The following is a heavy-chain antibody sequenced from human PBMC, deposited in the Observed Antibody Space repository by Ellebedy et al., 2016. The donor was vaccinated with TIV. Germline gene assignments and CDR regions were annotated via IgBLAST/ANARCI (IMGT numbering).Heavy chain of an antibody. Sequence: MPSETLSPTCIVSGASITSYYWSWIRQPPGKGLEWIGNFQYSGSTNYNPSLKSRVTISEDTSKNQFSLKLSSVTAADTAVYYCARHIGVPSSRLDYWGQGTLVTVSS. CDR3: ARHIGVPSSRLDY. CDR1: GASITSYY. CDR2: FQYSGST. V-gene: IGHV4-59*08. D-gene: IGHD3-10*01. J-gene: IGHJ4*02.